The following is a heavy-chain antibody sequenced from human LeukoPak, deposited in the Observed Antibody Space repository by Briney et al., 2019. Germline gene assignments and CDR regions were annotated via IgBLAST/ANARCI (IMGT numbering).Heavy chain of an antibody. CDR2: ISWDGGVT. Sequence: PGGSLRLSCEASGFTFNTYSMNWARQAPGKGLEWVSVISWDGGVTYYADSVKGRFTISRDNSKNSLYLQMNSLRTEDTALYYCATGRYCSGGSCPDYWGQGTLVTVSS. D-gene: IGHD2-15*01. V-gene: IGHV3-43*01. J-gene: IGHJ4*02. CDR3: ATGRYCSGGSCPDY. CDR1: GFTFNTYS.